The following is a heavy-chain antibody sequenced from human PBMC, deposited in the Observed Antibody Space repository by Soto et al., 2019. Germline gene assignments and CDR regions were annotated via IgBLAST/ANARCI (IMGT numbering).Heavy chain of an antibody. J-gene: IGHJ5*02. CDR1: GGSISSGDYY. CDR2: IYYSGST. V-gene: IGHV4-30-4*01. D-gene: IGHD6-6*01. CDR3: ARERPDGARLDP. Sequence: SETLSLTCTVSGGSISSGDYYWSWIRQPPGKGLEWIGYIYYSGSTYYNPSLKSRVTISVDTSKSQFSLKLTSVTAADTAVYYCARERPDGARLDPWGQGTLVTVSS.